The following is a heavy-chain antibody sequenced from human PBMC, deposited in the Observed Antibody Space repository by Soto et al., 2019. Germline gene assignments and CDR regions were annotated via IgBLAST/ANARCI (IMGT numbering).Heavy chain of an antibody. CDR3: ARVLGNDAFDI. D-gene: IGHD3-3*02. J-gene: IGHJ3*02. CDR2: IYHSGST. Sequence: SETLSLTCAVSGGSISSSNWWSWVRQPPGKGLEWIGEIYHSGSTNYNPSLKSRVTISVDKSENQFSLKLSSVTAADTAVYYCARVLGNDAFDIWGQGTMVTVSS. V-gene: IGHV4-4*02. CDR1: GGSISSSNW.